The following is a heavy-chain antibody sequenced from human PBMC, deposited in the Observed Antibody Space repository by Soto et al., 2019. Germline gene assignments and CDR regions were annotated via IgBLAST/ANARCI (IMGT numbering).Heavy chain of an antibody. J-gene: IGHJ3*02. CDR1: GVSISSDSFY. V-gene: IGHV4-39*01. CDR2: VKYTGST. CDR3: ARQRAWYGEWAFDI. D-gene: IGHD3-10*01. Sequence: SETLSLTCTFSGVSISSDSFYLGWIRQPPGTGLEWIGSVKYTGSTYYSPSLNSRVTMSVDTSKNQFSLKLSSVTAADTAVYYCARQRAWYGEWAFDIWGQGTLVTVSS.